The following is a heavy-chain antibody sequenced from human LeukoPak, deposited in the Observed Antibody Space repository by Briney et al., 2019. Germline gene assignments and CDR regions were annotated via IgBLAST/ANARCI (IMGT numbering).Heavy chain of an antibody. CDR1: GLTFSSSW. CDR3: ARDLAFSRLDY. V-gene: IGHV3-7*01. J-gene: IGHJ4*02. Sequence: GGSLRLSCAVSGLTFSSSWMDWVRQAPGKGLEWVASINPDGIKRYSADSVKGRFTISRDNARNSLYLQMDSLSVEDTAFYYCARDLAFSRLDYWGQGVLVTVSS. D-gene: IGHD2/OR15-2a*01. CDR2: INPDGIKR.